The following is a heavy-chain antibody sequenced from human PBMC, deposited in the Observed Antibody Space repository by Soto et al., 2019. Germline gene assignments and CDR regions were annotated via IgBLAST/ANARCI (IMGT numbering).Heavy chain of an antibody. CDR3: ARGGYWTFDY. D-gene: IGHD1-1*01. J-gene: IGHJ4*02. V-gene: IGHV4-34*01. Sequence: PSETLSLTCAVYGGSFRGYYWSWIRQPPGKGLEWIGEINHSGSTNYNPSLKSRVTISVDTSKNQFSLNLSSVTAADTAVYYCARGGYWTFDYWGQGILVTVSS. CDR2: INHSGST. CDR1: GGSFRGYY.